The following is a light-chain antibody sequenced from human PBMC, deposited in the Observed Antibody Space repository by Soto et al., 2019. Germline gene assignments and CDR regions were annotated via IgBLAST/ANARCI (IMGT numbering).Light chain of an antibody. J-gene: IGLJ1*01. Sequence: QSVLTQPASVSGSTGQSITISCTGTSSDVGGYNYVSWYQQHPGKASKLMIYDVSNRPSGVSNRFSGSKSGNTASLTISGLQAEDEADYYCSSYTSSSTPHYVFGTGTKVTVL. V-gene: IGLV2-14*01. CDR1: SSDVGGYNY. CDR2: DVS. CDR3: SSYTSSSTPHYV.